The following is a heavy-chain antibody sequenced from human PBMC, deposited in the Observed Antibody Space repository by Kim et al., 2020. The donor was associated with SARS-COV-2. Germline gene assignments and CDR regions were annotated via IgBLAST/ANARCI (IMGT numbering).Heavy chain of an antibody. Sequence: SETLSLTCTVSGGSISSYYWSWIRQPPGKGLEWIGYIYYSGSTNYNPSLKSRVTISVDTSKNQFSLKLSSVTAADTAVYYCASDWSGYPYPLDAFDIWG. D-gene: IGHD3-3*01. CDR2: IYYSGST. CDR1: GGSISSYY. CDR3: ASDWSGYPYPLDAFDI. V-gene: IGHV4-59*01. J-gene: IGHJ3*02.